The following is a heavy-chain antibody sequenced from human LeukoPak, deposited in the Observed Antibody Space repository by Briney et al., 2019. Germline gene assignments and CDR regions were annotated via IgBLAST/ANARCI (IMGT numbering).Heavy chain of an antibody. CDR1: GGSMSPYH. V-gene: IGHV4-59*08. D-gene: IGHD3-22*01. J-gene: IGHJ4*02. CDR2: IYYSGST. CDR3: ARCSSGYYRYYYDSSGPFDY. Sequence: SETLSLTCTVSGGSMSPYHWGWIRQPPGKGLEWTGYIYYSGSTNYNPSLKSRVTISVDTSKNQFSLKLSSVTAADTAIYYCARCSSGYYRYYYDSSGPFDYWGQGTLVTVSS.